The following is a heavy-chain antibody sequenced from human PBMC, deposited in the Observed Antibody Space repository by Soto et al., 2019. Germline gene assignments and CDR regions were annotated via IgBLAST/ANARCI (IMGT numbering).Heavy chain of an antibody. CDR3: AREVGYDFSGSNWFDP. CDR1: GFTFSSYG. V-gene: IGHV3-33*01. J-gene: IGHJ5*02. CDR2: IWYDGSNK. D-gene: IGHD5-12*01. Sequence: GGSLRLSCAASGFTFSSYGMHWVRQAPGKGLEWVAVIWYDGSNKYYADSVKGRFTISRDNSKNTLYLQMNSLRAEDTAVYYCAREVGYDFSGSNWFDPWGQGTLVTVSS.